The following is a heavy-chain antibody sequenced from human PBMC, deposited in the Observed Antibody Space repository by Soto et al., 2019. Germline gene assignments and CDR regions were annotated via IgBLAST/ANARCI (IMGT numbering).Heavy chain of an antibody. V-gene: IGHV3-30-3*01. J-gene: IGHJ4*02. Sequence: QVQLVESGGGVVQPGTSLRLSCAASGFTFNTHPLYWVRQAPGKGLEWVAFISYEGTNKFYAESVKGRFTISRDTSKSTLYLQMYSLRDDDTAVYYCARGVEGWYFDYWGRGTLVTVSS. CDR2: ISYEGTNK. CDR1: GFTFNTHP. CDR3: ARGVEGWYFDY. D-gene: IGHD3-3*01.